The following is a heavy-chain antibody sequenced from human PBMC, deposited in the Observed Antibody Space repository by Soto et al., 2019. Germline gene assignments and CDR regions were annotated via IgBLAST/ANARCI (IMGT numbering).Heavy chain of an antibody. CDR3: ATGGSSSSCKNY. CDR2: IYYIGST. V-gene: IGHV4-61*01. Sequence: SETLSLTYTVSGGYVRGCSYYWIWIRQPPWKGLDWIWYIYYIGSTNYNPPLKSRVPMPVETPKTQFPLKLSSVPAADRAVYYWATGGSSSSCKNYWGKGTLVTVSS. CDR1: GGYVRGCSYY. D-gene: IGHD6-13*01. J-gene: IGHJ4*02.